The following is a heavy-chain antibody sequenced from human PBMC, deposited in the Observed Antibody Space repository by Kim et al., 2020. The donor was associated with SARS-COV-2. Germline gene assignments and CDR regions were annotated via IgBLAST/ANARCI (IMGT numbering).Heavy chain of an antibody. CDR1: GYTFTGYY. J-gene: IGHJ6*03. Sequence: ASVKVSCKASGYTFTGYYMHWVRQAPGQGLEWMGWINPNSGGTNYAQKFQGRVTMTRDTSISTAYMELSRLRSDDTAVYYCARGDIVVVPADYYYYMDVWGKGTTVTVSS. D-gene: IGHD2-2*01. CDR2: INPNSGGT. V-gene: IGHV1-2*02. CDR3: ARGDIVVVPADYYYYMDV.